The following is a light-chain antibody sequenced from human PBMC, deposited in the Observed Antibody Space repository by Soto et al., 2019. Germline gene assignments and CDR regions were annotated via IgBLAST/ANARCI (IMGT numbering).Light chain of an antibody. Sequence: QSALTQPASVSGSPGQSITISCTGTSSDVGGYNWVSWYQQLPGKAPKLIIYDVSNRPSGVSNRFSASKSANAASLTISGLQTEDEADYYCSSYTSSTTLYVFGTGTKVTVL. CDR2: DVS. J-gene: IGLJ1*01. V-gene: IGLV2-14*03. CDR3: SSYTSSTTLYV. CDR1: SSDVGGYNW.